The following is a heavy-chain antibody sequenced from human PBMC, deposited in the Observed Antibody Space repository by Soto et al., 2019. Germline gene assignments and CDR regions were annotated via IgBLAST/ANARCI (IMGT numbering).Heavy chain of an antibody. CDR1: GGSISSSNYY. Sequence: ASETLSLTCIVSGGSISSSNYYWAWIRQPPGKGLEWIGTLYYRGSTNYNPSLKSRVTIAVDTSENQFSLKLSSVTAADTAMYYCAHSTGFYPDYWGQGTLVTVSS. CDR3: AHSTGFYPDY. J-gene: IGHJ4*02. V-gene: IGHV4-39*01. CDR2: LYYRGST. D-gene: IGHD3-22*01.